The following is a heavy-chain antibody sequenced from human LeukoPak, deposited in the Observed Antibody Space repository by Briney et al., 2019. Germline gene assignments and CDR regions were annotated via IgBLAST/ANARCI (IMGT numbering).Heavy chain of an antibody. CDR3: ARQVGTIWHFFDY. CDR2: ISYSGST. V-gene: IGHV4-59*08. Sequence: TLSLTCXVSGGSTSSYYWNWIRQSPGEGLEWIGYISYSGSTYYNPSLKSRVTISIDTSKNQFSLKLSSVTAADTAVYYCARQVGTIWHFFDYWGRGILVTVSS. CDR1: GGSTSSYY. J-gene: IGHJ4*02.